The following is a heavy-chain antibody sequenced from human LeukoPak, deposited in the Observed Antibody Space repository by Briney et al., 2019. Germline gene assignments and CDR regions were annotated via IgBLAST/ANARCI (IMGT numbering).Heavy chain of an antibody. V-gene: IGHV3-43*01. Sequence: GGSLRLSCAASGFTFDDYTMYWVRQAPGKGLEWVSLISWDGSRTYYADSVKGRFTISRGNSKNCLYLQMNSLRTEDTALYYCAKDSHGDSYYMDVWGKGTTVTVSS. CDR3: AKDSHGDSYYMDV. D-gene: IGHD4-17*01. CDR2: ISWDGSRT. CDR1: GFTFDDYT. J-gene: IGHJ6*03.